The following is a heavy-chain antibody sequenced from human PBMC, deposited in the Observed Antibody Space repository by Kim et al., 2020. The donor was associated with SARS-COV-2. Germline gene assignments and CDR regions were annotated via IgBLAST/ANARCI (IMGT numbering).Heavy chain of an antibody. D-gene: IGHD4-17*01. V-gene: IGHV3-15*01. CDR1: GFTFSNAW. Sequence: GGSLKLSCAASGFTFSNAWMSWVRQAPGKGLEWVGRIKSKTDGGTTDYAAPVKGRFTISRDDSKNTLYLQMNSLKTEDTAVYYCVASYYGKTDYWGQGTLVTVSS. J-gene: IGHJ4*02. CDR2: IKSKTDGGTT. CDR3: VASYYGKTDY.